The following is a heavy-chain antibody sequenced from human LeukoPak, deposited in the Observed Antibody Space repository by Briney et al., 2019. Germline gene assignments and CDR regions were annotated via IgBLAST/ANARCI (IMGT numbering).Heavy chain of an antibody. V-gene: IGHV4-4*07. J-gene: IGHJ6*03. D-gene: IGHD3-10*01. CDR3: ARDEVTMVRGVYYYYYMDV. CDR2: IYTSGST. Sequence: PSETLSLTCTVSGGSISSYYWSWIRQPAGKGLEWIGRIYTSGSTNYNPSLKSRVTMSVDTSKNQFSLKLSSVTAADTAVYYCARDEVTMVRGVYYYYYMDVWGKGTTVTISS. CDR1: GGSISSYY.